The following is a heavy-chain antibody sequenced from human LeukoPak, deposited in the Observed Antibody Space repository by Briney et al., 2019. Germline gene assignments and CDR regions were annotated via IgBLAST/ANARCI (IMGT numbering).Heavy chain of an antibody. V-gene: IGHV3-48*03. J-gene: IGHJ1*01. CDR2: ISGSGETI. Sequence: GESLRLSCAAAELTFSSYEMYWVRQAPGKGLEWVSYISGSGETIYYADSVKGRFTISRDNANKSLYLRMSSLRVEDTAIYYCIPPAAGLRRTISTEYFQHWGQGALVTVSS. CDR1: ELTFSSYE. D-gene: IGHD6-13*01. CDR3: IPPAAGLRRTISTEYFQH.